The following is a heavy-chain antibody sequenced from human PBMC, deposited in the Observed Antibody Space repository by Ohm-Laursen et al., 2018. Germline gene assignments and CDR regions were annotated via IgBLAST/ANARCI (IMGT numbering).Heavy chain of an antibody. V-gene: IGHV3-23*03. CDR1: GFIFTNYA. CDR2: IDRGGNG. Sequence: SLRLSCAASGFIFTNYAMSWARQAPGKGLEGVSEIDRGGNGYYAESVKGRFTISRDNSKNTLYLQMNNLRAEDSAVYYCASYYGGYDPWGQGTLVTVSS. D-gene: IGHD3-3*01. J-gene: IGHJ5*02. CDR3: ASYYGGYDP.